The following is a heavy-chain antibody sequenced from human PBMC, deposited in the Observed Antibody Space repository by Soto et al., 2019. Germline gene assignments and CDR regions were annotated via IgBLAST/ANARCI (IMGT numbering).Heavy chain of an antibody. J-gene: IGHJ6*02. CDR1: GFSLSNNG. D-gene: IGHD3-22*01. CDR2: ISYDGNNK. Sequence: GGSLRLSCASSGFSLSNNGMHWVRQAPGKGLEWVAVISYDGNNKYYADSVKGRFTISRDNSKNTVYLEMNNLRAEDTAMYYCAKGGSGNYLTYYYYYGMDVWGQGTTVTVSS. CDR3: AKGGSGNYLTYYYYYGMDV. V-gene: IGHV3-30*18.